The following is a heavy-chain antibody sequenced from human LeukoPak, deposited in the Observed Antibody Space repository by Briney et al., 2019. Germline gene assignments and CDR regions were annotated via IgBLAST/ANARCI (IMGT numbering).Heavy chain of an antibody. CDR2: ISYDGSNK. CDR1: GFTFSSYA. CDR3: ARQTRTTVVTHLDY. Sequence: PGGSLRLSCAAYGFTFSSYAMHWVRQAPGKGLEWVAVISYDGSNKYYADSVKGRFTISRDNSKNTLYLQMNSLRAEDTAVYYCARQTRTTVVTHLDYWGQGTLVTVSS. D-gene: IGHD4-23*01. V-gene: IGHV3-30*04. J-gene: IGHJ4*02.